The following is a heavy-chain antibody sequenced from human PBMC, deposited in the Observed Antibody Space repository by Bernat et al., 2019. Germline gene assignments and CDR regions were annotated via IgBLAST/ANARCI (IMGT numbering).Heavy chain of an antibody. D-gene: IGHD2-15*01. CDR2: ISWNSGRI. CDR3: AKGHYCSGGSCYSNSFDY. CDR1: GFTFDDYA. J-gene: IGHJ4*02. V-gene: IGHV3-9*01. Sequence: EVQLVESGGGLVQPGRSLRLSCAASGFTFDDYAMHWVRQAPGKGLEWVSGISWNSGRIVYADSVKGRFTIYRDNAKNSLYLQMNSLRAEDTALYYCAKGHYCSGGSCYSNSFDYWGQGTLVTVSS.